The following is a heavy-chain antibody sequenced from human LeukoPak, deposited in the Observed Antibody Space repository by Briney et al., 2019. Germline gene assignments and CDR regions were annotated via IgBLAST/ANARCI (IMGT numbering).Heavy chain of an antibody. CDR2: I. V-gene: IGHV3-21*01. Sequence: PGGSLRLSCAASGFTFSSYSMNWVRQAPGKGLEWVSSIYYADSVKGRFTISRDNAKNSLYLQMNSLRAEDTAVYYCARGTMFPYYFDYWGQGTLVTVSS. D-gene: IGHD3-10*02. CDR3: ARGTMFPYYFDY. CDR1: GFTFSSYS. J-gene: IGHJ4*02.